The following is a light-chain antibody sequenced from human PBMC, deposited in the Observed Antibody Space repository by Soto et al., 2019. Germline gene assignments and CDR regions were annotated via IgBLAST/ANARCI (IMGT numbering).Light chain of an antibody. CDR1: SSDVGGYNY. V-gene: IGLV2-14*01. J-gene: IGLJ1*01. CDR3: SSYTTSRTPLYV. Sequence: QSALTQPASVSGSPGQSITNSCTGTSSDVGGYNYVSWYQHHPGKAPKLLIYEVTNRPSGVSNRFSASKSGNTASLTISGLQAEDEADYYCSSYTTSRTPLYVFGTGTKLTVL. CDR2: EVT.